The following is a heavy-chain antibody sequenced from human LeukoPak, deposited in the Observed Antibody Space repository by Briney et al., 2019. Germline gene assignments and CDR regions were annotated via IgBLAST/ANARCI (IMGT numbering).Heavy chain of an antibody. V-gene: IGHV1-2*02. CDR3: ARAGRQDWDYYYYYYMDV. CDR1: GYTFTGYY. CDR2: INPNSGGT. J-gene: IGHJ6*03. D-gene: IGHD3/OR15-3a*01. Sequence: ASVKVSCKASGYTFTGYYMDWVRQAPGQGLEWMGWINPNSGGTNYAQKFQGRVTMTRDTSISTAYMELSRLRSDDTAVYYCARAGRQDWDYYYYYYMDVWGKGTTVTVSS.